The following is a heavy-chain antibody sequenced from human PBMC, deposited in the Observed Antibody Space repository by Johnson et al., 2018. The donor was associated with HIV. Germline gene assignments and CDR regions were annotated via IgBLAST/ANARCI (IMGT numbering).Heavy chain of an antibody. J-gene: IGHJ3*02. CDR1: AFAFSSYV. V-gene: IGHV3-30*04. D-gene: IGHD3-3*01. CDR2: ISYDGSNK. Sequence: VHLVESGGGVVQPGRSLRLSCAASAFAFSSYVMHWVRQAPGKGLEWVAVISYDGSNKYYADFVKGRFTISRDNSKNTLYLQMNSLRAEDTAVYYCARGGVIHDACDIWGQGTMVTLSS. CDR3: ARGGVIHDACDI.